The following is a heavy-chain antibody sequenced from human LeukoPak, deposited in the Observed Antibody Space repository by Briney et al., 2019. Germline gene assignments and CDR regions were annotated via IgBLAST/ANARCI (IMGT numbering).Heavy chain of an antibody. J-gene: IGHJ4*02. V-gene: IGHV3-43*02. CDR1: GFTFSDYA. Sequence: PGGSLRLSCAASGFTFSDYAMHWVRQAPGKGLEWVSHISGGGGSTYYADFVKGRFTISRDNTKNSLYLQMNSLRTEDTALYYCARNTLSGRYWATRTNFDYWGQGTLVAVSS. CDR3: ARNTLSGRYWATRTNFDY. CDR2: ISGGGGST. D-gene: IGHD1-26*01.